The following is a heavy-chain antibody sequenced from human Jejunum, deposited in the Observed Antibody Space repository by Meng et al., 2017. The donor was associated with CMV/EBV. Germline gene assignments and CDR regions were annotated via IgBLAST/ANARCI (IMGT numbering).Heavy chain of an antibody. D-gene: IGHD2-2*02. CDR2: KSPTESS. V-gene: IGHV4-4*02. J-gene: IGHJ4*02. CDR3: VRGRCTRTSCYKGAFDF. Sequence: SINNLNWLSWVRQPPGQGLEWLGEKSPTESSNYNPSLNSRVTISVDRSKNQFSLKLTSVTAADTAVYYCVRGRCTRTSCYKGAFDFWSQGTLVTVSS. CDR1: SINNLNW.